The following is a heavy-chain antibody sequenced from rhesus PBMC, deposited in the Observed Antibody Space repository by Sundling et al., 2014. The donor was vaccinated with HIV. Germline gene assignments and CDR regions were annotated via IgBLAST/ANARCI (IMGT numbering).Heavy chain of an antibody. CDR3: ARSDSGPWTGYYSFDY. D-gene: IGHD3-3*01. CDR2: IGGSSGST. J-gene: IGHJ4*01. V-gene: IGHV4-165*02. CDR1: GGSISGYY. Sequence: QVQLQESGPGLVKPSETLSLTCAVSGGSISGYYWSWIRQPPGKGLEWIGYIGGSSGSTYYNPSLKSRVTISTDTSKNQFSLKLTSVTAADTAVYYCARSDSGPWTGYYSFDYWGQGVLVTVSS.